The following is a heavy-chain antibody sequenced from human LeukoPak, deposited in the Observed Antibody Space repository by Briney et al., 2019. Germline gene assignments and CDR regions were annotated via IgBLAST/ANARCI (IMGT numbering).Heavy chain of an antibody. J-gene: IGHJ6*03. Sequence: GGSLRLSCAASGFTFSSYAMHWARQAPGKGLEWVAVISYDGSNKYYADSVKGRFTISRDNSKNTLYLQMNSLRAEDTAVYYCARDHPLAGRPSYYMDAWGTGTTVTVSS. D-gene: IGHD6-6*01. CDR3: ARDHPLAGRPSYYMDA. V-gene: IGHV3-30*01. CDR1: GFTFSSYA. CDR2: ISYDGSNK.